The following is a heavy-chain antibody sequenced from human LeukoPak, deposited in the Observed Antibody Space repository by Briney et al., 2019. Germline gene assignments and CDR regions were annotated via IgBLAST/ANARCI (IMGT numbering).Heavy chain of an antibody. CDR1: GGTFSSYA. CDR3: ARHHPGYSSGWYFDY. Sequence: ASVNVSCKASGGTFSSYAISWVRQAPGQGLEWMGGIIPIFGTANYAQKFQGRVTITADESTSTAYMELSSLRSEDTAVYYCARHHPGYSSGWYFDYWGQGTLVTVSS. CDR2: IIPIFGTA. J-gene: IGHJ4*02. V-gene: IGHV1-69*13. D-gene: IGHD6-19*01.